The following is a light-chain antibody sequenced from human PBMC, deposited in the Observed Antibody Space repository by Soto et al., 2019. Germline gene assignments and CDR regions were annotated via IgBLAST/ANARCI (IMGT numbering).Light chain of an antibody. CDR3: QTWVTGIQI. Sequence: QSVLTQSPSASASLGASVKLTCTLSSGHSSYAIAWHQQQPEKGPRYLMKLNSDGSHSKGDGIPDRFSGSGSGAERYLTISSLQSEDEADYYCQTWVTGIQIFGGGTKLTVL. J-gene: IGLJ2*01. V-gene: IGLV4-69*01. CDR1: SGHSSYA. CDR2: LNSDGSH.